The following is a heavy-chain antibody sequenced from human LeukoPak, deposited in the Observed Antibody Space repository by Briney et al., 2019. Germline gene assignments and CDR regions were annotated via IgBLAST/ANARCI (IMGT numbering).Heavy chain of an antibody. CDR1: GFTFSSYA. V-gene: IGHV3-30-3*01. Sequence: GGSLRLSCAASGFTFSSYAMHWVRQAPGKGLEWVAVISYDGSNKYYADSVKGRFTISRDNSKNTLYLQMNSPRAEDTAVYYCARDYSGRYSSGWYFDYWGQGTLVTVSS. CDR2: ISYDGSNK. CDR3: ARDYSGRYSSGWYFDY. D-gene: IGHD6-19*01. J-gene: IGHJ4*02.